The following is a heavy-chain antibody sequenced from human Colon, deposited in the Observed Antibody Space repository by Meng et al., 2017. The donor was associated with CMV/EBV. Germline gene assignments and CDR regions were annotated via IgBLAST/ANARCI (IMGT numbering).Heavy chain of an antibody. V-gene: IGHV2-5*02. Sequence: VYSLTTHSGGVGWVRPPPGKALEWVAVSYWDDDQRCSPSLKRRLTIIMDTSKNHVIHTMTMMELVDTATYYCVQRGMKDETDEYFQYWGQGTLVTVSS. CDR3: VQRGMKDETDEYFQY. J-gene: IGHJ1*01. CDR1: VYSLTTHSGG. CDR2: SYWDDDQ.